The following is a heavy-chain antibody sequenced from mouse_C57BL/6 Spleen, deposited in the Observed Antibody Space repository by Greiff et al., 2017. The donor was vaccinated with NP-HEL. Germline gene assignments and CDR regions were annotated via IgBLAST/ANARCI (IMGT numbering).Heavy chain of an antibody. CDR2: INPGSGGT. J-gene: IGHJ4*01. V-gene: IGHV1-54*01. CDR1: GYAFTNYL. Sequence: VKLMESGAELVRPGTSVKVSCKASGYAFTNYLIEWVKQRPGQGLEWIGVINPGSGGTNYNEKFKGKATLTADKSSSTAYMQLSSLTSEDSAVYFCARGDDYGAMDYWGQGTSVTVSS. CDR3: ARGDDYGAMDY. D-gene: IGHD2-4*01.